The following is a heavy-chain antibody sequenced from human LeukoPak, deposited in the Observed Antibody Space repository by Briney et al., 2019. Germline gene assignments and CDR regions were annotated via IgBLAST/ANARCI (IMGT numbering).Heavy chain of an antibody. CDR2: INNGDTT. D-gene: IGHD1-1*01. CDR1: GFTDNINH. J-gene: IGHJ4*02. V-gene: IGHV3-66*01. CDR3: TGSTAWSRWDY. Sequence: GVSVRLFCAASGFTDNINHMRGARRAPGKGLEWVSIINNGDTTYYADSVKGRFTISRDNSKDTLYLQVNSLRVEDTALYYCTGSTAWSRWDYWGPGTLVTVPS.